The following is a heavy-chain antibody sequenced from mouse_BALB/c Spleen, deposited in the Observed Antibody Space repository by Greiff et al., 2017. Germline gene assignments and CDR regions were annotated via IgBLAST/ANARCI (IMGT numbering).Heavy chain of an antibody. CDR2: INSDGGST. CDR3: ARHYDGYLDYYAMDY. D-gene: IGHD2-3*01. J-gene: IGHJ4*01. V-gene: IGHV5-2*01. CDR1: EYEFPSHD. Sequence: EVMLVESGGGLVQPGESLKLSCESNEYEFPSHDMSWVRKTPEKRLELVAAINSDGGSTYYPDTMERRFIISRDNTKKTLYLQMSSLRSEDTALYYCARHYDGYLDYYAMDYWGQGTSVTVSS.